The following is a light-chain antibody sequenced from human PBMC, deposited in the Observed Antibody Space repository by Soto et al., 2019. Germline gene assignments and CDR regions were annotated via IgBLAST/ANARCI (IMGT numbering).Light chain of an antibody. CDR3: AAWDDSLNGFV. J-gene: IGLJ1*01. CDR2: DVS. CDR1: SSDVGGYTY. V-gene: IGLV2-14*01. Sequence: QSVLTQPASVSGSPGQSITISCAGTSSDVGGYTYVSWYQQHPGKAPKLMIYDVSNRPSGVSNRFSGSKSGTTASLAISGLQSGDEADYYCAAWDDSLNGFVFGTGTKVTVL.